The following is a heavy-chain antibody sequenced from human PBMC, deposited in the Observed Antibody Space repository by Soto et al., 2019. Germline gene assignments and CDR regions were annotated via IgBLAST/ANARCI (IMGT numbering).Heavy chain of an antibody. CDR3: ATALRGLSDIVGATPTRYYFDY. CDR2: FDPEDGET. J-gene: IGHJ4*02. V-gene: IGHV1-24*01. Sequence: ASVKVSCKVSGYTLTELSMHWVRQAPGKGLEWMGGFDPEDGETIYAQKFQGRVTMTEDTSTDTAYMELSSLRSEDTAVYYCATALRGLSDIVGATPTRYYFDYWGQGTLVTVSS. CDR1: GYTLTELS. D-gene: IGHD1-26*01.